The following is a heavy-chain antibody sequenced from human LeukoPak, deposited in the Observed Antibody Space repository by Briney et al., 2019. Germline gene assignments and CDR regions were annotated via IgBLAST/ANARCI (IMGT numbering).Heavy chain of an antibody. J-gene: IGHJ4*02. V-gene: IGHV4-4*07. D-gene: IGHD3-22*01. CDR2: IYTSGST. Sequence: SETLSLTCTVSGGSISSYYWSWIRQPAGKGLEWIGRIYTSGSTNYNPSLKSRVTMSVDTSKDQFSLKLSSVTAADTAVYYCAAATYYYDSSGYYYRKPFDYWGQGTLVTVSS. CDR1: GGSISSYY. CDR3: AAATYYYDSSGYYYRKPFDY.